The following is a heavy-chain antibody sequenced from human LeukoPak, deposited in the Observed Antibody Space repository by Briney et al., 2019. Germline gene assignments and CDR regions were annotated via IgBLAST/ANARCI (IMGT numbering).Heavy chain of an antibody. D-gene: IGHD3-10*01. Sequence: GGSLRLSCAASGLTFSDYYMGWIRQAPGKGLGWVSYITSSGGHTHSADSVRGRFTISRDNAKNSLYLQMNSLRAEDTAVYCCARFSYGSGNYPYHFDYWGQGTLVTVSS. CDR1: GLTFSDYY. V-gene: IGHV3-11*03. J-gene: IGHJ4*02. CDR3: ARFSYGSGNYPYHFDY. CDR2: ITSSGGHT.